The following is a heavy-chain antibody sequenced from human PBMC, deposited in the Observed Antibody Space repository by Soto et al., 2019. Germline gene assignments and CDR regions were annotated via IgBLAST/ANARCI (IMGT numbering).Heavy chain of an antibody. V-gene: IGHV4-59*02. CDR2: VSSSGAT. Sequence: QVQLQASGPGLVKPSETLSLICTVSGASVRDSYWTWIRQPPGKGLEWIGYVSSSGATKYSPSLKSRVTMSVDTSKNQFSLKVNSVTSADTAVYYCARVGQLNVYYGSDYWGQGILVTVSP. J-gene: IGHJ4*02. CDR3: ARVGQLNVYYGSDY. CDR1: GASVRDSY. D-gene: IGHD3-10*01.